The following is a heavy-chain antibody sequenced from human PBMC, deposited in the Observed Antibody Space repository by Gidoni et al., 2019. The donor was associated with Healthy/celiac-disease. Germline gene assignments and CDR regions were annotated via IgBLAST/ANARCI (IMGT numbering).Heavy chain of an antibody. Sequence: VQLLQSGAAVKKPGESLQLSAKGSGYSFTSYWIGWVRPMPGKGLAWMGIIYPGDCDTRYSPSLQGQVTTSADKSSSTAYLQWSSLKASDTAMYYCARRGSSSWYFDYWGQGTLVTVSS. V-gene: IGHV5-51*01. D-gene: IGHD6-13*01. J-gene: IGHJ4*02. CDR1: GYSFTSYW. CDR3: ARRGSSSWYFDY. CDR2: IYPGDCDT.